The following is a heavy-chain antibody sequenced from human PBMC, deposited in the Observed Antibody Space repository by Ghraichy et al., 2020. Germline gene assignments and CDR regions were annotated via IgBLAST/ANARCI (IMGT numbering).Heavy chain of an antibody. J-gene: IGHJ6*02. CDR2: IYYSGST. CDR3: ARAGGQLEYYYYYGMDV. CDR1: GGSISSYY. Sequence: ESLNISCTVSGGSISSYYWSWIRQPPGKGLEWIGYIYYSGSTNYNPSLKSRVTISVDTSKNQFSLKLSSVTAADTAVYYCARAGGQLEYYYYYGMDVWGQGTTVTVSS. V-gene: IGHV4-59*01. D-gene: IGHD2-2*01.